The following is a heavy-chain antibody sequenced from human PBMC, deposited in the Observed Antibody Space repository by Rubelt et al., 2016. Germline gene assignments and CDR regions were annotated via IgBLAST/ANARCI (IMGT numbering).Heavy chain of an antibody. V-gene: IGHV1-18*01. D-gene: IGHD4-11*01. CDR1: GYSLINYG. J-gene: IGHJ4*02. CDR2: ISANSGDT. CDR3: ARDRDYMLDY. Sequence: QVQLVQSGAEVKKPGASVNVSCKASGYSLINYGITWVRQAPGQGLEWLGWISANSGDTNDAQNVQGRVTLTPDTSTSTVYMEVRRLTSDGTAVYYCARDRDYMLDYWGQGTLITVSS.